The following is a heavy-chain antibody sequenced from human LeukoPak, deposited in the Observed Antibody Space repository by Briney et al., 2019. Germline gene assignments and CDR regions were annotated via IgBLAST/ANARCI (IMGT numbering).Heavy chain of an antibody. CDR2: ISSSGGST. CDR1: GFTFSNYV. V-gene: IGHV3-23*01. CDR3: ARGSSSLYYYIDV. D-gene: IGHD2-2*01. J-gene: IGHJ6*03. Sequence: GGSLRLSCAASGFTFSNYVMSWVRQAPGKGLEWVSGISSSGGSTYYAESVKGRFTISRDDSKNTLYLQMNSLRAEDTAVFYCARGSSSLYYYIDVWGKGTTVTVSS.